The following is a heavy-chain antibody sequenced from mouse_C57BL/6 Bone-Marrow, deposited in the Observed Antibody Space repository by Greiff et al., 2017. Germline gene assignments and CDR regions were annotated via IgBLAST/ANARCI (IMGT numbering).Heavy chain of an antibody. CDR2: ISDGGSYT. D-gene: IGHD4-1*01. CDR3: ARGTGPD. CDR1: GFTFSSYA. Sequence: EVHLVESGGGLVKPGGSLKLSCAASGFTFSSYAMSWVRQTPEKRLEWVATISDGGSYTYYPDNVKGRFTISRDNAKNNLYLQISHLKSEDTAMYYCARGTGPDWGQGTSVTVSS. V-gene: IGHV5-4*01. J-gene: IGHJ4*01.